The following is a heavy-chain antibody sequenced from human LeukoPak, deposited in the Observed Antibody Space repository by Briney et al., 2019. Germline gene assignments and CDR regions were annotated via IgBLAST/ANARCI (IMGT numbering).Heavy chain of an antibody. Sequence: GRSLRLSCAASGFTFSSYGMHWVRQAPGKGLEWVAVISYDGSNKYYADSVKGRFTISRDNSKNTLYLQMNSLRAEDTAVYYCAKVHIVVITMVRADYYGMDVWGQGTTVTVSS. V-gene: IGHV3-30*18. D-gene: IGHD3-10*01. CDR2: ISYDGSNK. CDR3: AKVHIVVITMVRADYYGMDV. J-gene: IGHJ6*02. CDR1: GFTFSSYG.